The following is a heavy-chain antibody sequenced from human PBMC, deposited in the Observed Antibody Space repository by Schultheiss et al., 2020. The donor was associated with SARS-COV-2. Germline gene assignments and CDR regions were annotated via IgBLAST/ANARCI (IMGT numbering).Heavy chain of an antibody. CDR3: ARDTLCSGGSCYSPFFDY. J-gene: IGHJ4*02. V-gene: IGHV1-18*01. CDR2: ISPYNGNT. D-gene: IGHD2-15*01. CDR1: GGTFSSYA. Sequence: ASVKVSCKASGGTFSSYAISWVRQAPGQGLEWMGWISPYNGNTIYAQNLLGRVTMTTDTSTSTAYMELRSLTSDDTAVYYCARDTLCSGGSCYSPFFDYWGQGTLVTVSS.